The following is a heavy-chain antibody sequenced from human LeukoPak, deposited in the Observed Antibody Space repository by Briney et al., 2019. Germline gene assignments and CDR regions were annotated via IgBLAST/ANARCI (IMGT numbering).Heavy chain of an antibody. J-gene: IGHJ3*02. CDR1: GGSFSGYY. Sequence: SEILSLTCAVYGGSFSGYYWSWIRQPPGRGLEWIGEINHSGSTNYNPSLKSRVTISVDTSKNQFSLKLSSVTAADTAVYYCARAPRWLQPRAFDIWGQGTMVTVSS. CDR3: ARAPRWLQPRAFDI. D-gene: IGHD5-24*01. V-gene: IGHV4-34*01. CDR2: INHSGST.